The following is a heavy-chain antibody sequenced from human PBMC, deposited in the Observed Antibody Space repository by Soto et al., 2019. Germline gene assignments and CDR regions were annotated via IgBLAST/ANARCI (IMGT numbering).Heavy chain of an antibody. D-gene: IGHD3-10*01. CDR2: IVASGSPI. V-gene: IGHV3-11*01. CDR1: GFSFSDYY. CDR3: ARGTYGMDV. Sequence: QMQLVQSGGGLVKPGGSLRLSCAASGFSFSDYYMSWIRRAPGKGLEWVSYIVASGSPIYFGDSVKGRFSISRDNTNNSLYLQMNSLRPDDTAVYYCARGTYGMDVWGQGTTVIVSS. J-gene: IGHJ6*02.